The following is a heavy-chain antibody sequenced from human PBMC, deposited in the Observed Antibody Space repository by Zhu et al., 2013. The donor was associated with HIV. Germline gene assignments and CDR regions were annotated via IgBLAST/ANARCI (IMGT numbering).Heavy chain of an antibody. V-gene: IGHV1-2*02. J-gene: IGHJ4*02. Sequence: QVQLVQSGAEVKKPGASVKVSCKASGYTFTGYYIHWVRQAPGQGLEWMGWINSNSGGTNYAQRFHGRVTMTRDTSISTAYMELSRLRSDDTAVYYCARVGNYYDSSGPFDYWGQGTLVTVSS. D-gene: IGHD3-22*01. CDR1: GYTFTGYY. CDR3: ARVGNYYDSSGPFDY. CDR2: INSNSGGT.